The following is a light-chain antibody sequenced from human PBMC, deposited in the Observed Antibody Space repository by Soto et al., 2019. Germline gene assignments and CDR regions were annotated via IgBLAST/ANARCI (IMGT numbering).Light chain of an antibody. J-gene: IGLJ1*01. CDR2: EVS. Sequence: QSVLTQPASVSGSLGQSITISCTGTSSDVGGYNYVSWYQQHPGKAPKLMIYEVSNRPSGISNRFSGSKSGNTASLTISGLQAEDGADYYCSSYTSTNTRLFGTGTKLTVL. CDR1: SSDVGGYNY. V-gene: IGLV2-14*01. CDR3: SSYTSTNTRL.